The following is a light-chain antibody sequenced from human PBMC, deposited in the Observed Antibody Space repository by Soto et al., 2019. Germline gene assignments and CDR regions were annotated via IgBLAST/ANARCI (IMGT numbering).Light chain of an antibody. V-gene: IGKV3-11*01. CDR1: QSVRRN. CDR3: QQRDNWPWT. Sequence: EIVLTQSPATLSLSPGERATLSCRASQSVRRNLAWYKHKPGQAPRLLIYDVSNRATGIPGRFSGSGFGTDFTLPISNVEPEDFAVYYCQQRDNWPWTFGQGDKVDI. J-gene: IGKJ1*01. CDR2: DVS.